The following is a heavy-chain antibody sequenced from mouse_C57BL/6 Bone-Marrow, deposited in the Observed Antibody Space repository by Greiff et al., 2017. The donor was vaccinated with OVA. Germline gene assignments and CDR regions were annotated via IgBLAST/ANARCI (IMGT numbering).Heavy chain of an antibody. J-gene: IGHJ4*01. CDR3: TRKGCTGTYYAMDY. CDR1: GYTFTDYE. CDR2: IDPETGGT. Sequence: QVQLQQSGAELVRPGASVTLSCKASGYTFTDYEMHWVKQTPVHGLEWIGAIDPETGGTAYNQKFKGKAILTADKSSSTAYMELRSLTSEDSAVYYCTRKGCTGTYYAMDYWGQGTSVTVSS. V-gene: IGHV1-15*01. D-gene: IGHD4-1*01.